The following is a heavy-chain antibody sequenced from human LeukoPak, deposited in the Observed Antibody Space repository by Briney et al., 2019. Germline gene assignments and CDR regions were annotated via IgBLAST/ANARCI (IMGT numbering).Heavy chain of an antibody. CDR1: GGSIRSYY. D-gene: IGHD2-2*03. CDR2: IYYSGST. J-gene: IGHJ6*02. Sequence: SETLSLTCTVSGGSIRSYYWSWIRQPPGKGLEWIGYIYYSGSTNYNPSLKSRVTISVDTSKNQFSLKLSSVTAADTAVYYCARDPYLDIVVVPAAIYYGMDVWGQGTTVTVSS. V-gene: IGHV4-59*12. CDR3: ARDPYLDIVVVPAAIYYGMDV.